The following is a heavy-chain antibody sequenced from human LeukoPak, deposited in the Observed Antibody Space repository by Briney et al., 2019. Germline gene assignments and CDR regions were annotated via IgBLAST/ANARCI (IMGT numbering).Heavy chain of an antibody. J-gene: IGHJ4*02. CDR2: ISGGGGST. Sequence: GGSLSLSCAASGFTFSSYAMSWVRQSPGKGLEWVSAISGGGGSTYYADSVKGRFTISRDNSKNTLYLQMNSLRAEDTAVYYCAKFYDISTGYFDCSGQGTLVTVSS. CDR1: GFTFSSYA. V-gene: IGHV3-23*01. CDR3: AKFYDISTGYFDC. D-gene: IGHD3/OR15-3a*01.